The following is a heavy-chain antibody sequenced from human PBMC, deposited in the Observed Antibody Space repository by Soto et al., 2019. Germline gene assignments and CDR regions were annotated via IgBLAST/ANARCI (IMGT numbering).Heavy chain of an antibody. CDR2: ISGYNGNT. V-gene: IGHV1-18*01. Sequence: QVQLVQSGAEVKKPGASVKVSCKASGYTFSNYGISWVRQAPGQGLEWMGWISGYNGNTNYAQKLQGRVTRTTDTAPTTAYLELRSLRSADTAVYYCARDGALGDNSYYSGRDVWGQGTTDTVSS. CDR3: ARDGALGDNSYYSGRDV. CDR1: GYTFSNYG. J-gene: IGHJ6*02. D-gene: IGHD3-16*01.